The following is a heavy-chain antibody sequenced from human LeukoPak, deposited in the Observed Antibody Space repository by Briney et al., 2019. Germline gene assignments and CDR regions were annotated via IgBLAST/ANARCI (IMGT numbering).Heavy chain of an antibody. CDR1: GGSISSSSYY. D-gene: IGHD2-2*01. CDR2: IYYSGST. V-gene: IGHV4-61*01. CDR3: AREGAHYCSSTSCYSAFDY. J-gene: IGHJ4*02. Sequence: SETLSLTCAVSGGSISSSSYYWSWIRQPPGKGLEWIGYIYYSGSTNYNPSLKSRVTISVDTSKNQFSLKLSSVTAADTAVYYCAREGAHYCSSTSCYSAFDYWGQGTLVTVSS.